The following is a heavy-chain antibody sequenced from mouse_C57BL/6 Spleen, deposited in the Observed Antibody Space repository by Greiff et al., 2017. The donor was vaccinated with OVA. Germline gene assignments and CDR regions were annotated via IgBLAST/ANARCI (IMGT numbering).Heavy chain of an antibody. CDR3: AGDDYDWNYFDY. Sequence: EVKLMESGGGLVKPGGSLKLSCAASGFTFSDYGMHWVRQAPEKGLEWVAYISSGSSTTYYADTVKGRFTISRDNAKNTLCLQMTSLRSEDTAMYYCAGDDYDWNYFDYWGQGTTLTVSS. J-gene: IGHJ2*01. CDR1: GFTFSDYG. V-gene: IGHV5-17*01. CDR2: ISSGSSTT. D-gene: IGHD2-4*01.